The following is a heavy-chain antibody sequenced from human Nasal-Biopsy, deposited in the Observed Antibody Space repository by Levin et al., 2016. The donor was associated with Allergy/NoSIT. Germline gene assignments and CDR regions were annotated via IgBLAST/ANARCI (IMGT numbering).Heavy chain of an antibody. Sequence: SETLSLTCTVSGDSLSGYYWSWIRQPPEKGLEWIVYIYYNESPVYNPSLKSRATMSMDTSNTQLSLKLTSVSAADTAVYYCARHTINRQFGDFAYWGQGILVTVSS. V-gene: IGHV4-59*08. CDR3: ARHTINRQFGDFAY. D-gene: IGHD1-14*01. J-gene: IGHJ4*02. CDR2: IYYNESP. CDR1: GDSLSGYY.